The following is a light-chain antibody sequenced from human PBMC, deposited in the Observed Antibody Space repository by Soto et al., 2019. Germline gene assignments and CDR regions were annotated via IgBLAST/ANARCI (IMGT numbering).Light chain of an antibody. CDR3: QQYGSSPPIT. CDR1: QTISSW. J-gene: IGKJ5*01. Sequence: DIQMPQSPSTLSGSVGDRVTITCRASQTISSWLAWYQQKPGKAPKLLIYKASTLKSGVPSRFSGSGSGTEFTLTISSLQPDDFATYYCQQYGSSPPITFGQGTRLEIK. CDR2: KAS. V-gene: IGKV1-5*03.